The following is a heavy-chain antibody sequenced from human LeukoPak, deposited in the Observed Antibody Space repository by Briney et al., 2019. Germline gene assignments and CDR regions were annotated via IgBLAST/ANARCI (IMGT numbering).Heavy chain of an antibody. D-gene: IGHD2-15*01. CDR2: IDSSNSPI. CDR1: GLTFSTYN. CDR3: ARDRCSGGSCYFDY. V-gene: IGHV3-48*02. J-gene: IGHJ4*02. Sequence: GGSLRLSCAASGLTFSTYNMNWVRQAPGKGLEWVSYIDSSNSPIYYADSVRGRFTISRDNGKNSLYLQMNSLRDEDTAVYYCARDRCSGGSCYFDYWGQGTLVTVSS.